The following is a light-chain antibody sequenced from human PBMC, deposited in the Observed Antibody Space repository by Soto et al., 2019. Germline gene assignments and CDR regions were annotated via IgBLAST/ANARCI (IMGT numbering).Light chain of an antibody. J-gene: IGKJ1*01. CDR3: QHFGSSPPVT. Sequence: ENVLTQSPGTLSLSPGERATLSCRASQSVSSNYLAWYQQKPGQASRLLIYGASKRATGIPDRFRGSGSGSEFTLTISGLEPEDFAVYFCQHFGSSPPVTFGQGTKVDIK. CDR1: QSVSSNY. CDR2: GAS. V-gene: IGKV3-20*01.